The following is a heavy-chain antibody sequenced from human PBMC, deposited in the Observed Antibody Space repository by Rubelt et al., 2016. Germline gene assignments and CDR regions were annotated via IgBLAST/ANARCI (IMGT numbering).Heavy chain of an antibody. V-gene: IGHV3-48*01. D-gene: IGHD1-1*01. J-gene: IGHJ4*02. CDR1: GLTFSSHS. CDR2: ISGSGSTT. CDR3: TRAVTGTNDY. Sequence: EVQLLESGGTLVQPGGSLRLSCAASGLTFSSHSMNWARQAPGKGLEWVSYISGSGSTTYYADSVKGRFTISRDNAKNSLCLQMSGLGAVDTAVYYCTRAVTGTNDYWGQGTLVTVSS.